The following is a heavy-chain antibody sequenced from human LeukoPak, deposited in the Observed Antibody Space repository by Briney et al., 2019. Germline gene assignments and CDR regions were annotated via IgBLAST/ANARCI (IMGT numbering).Heavy chain of an antibody. CDR3: AKVDYYYGTGSLYFDY. J-gene: IGHJ4*02. D-gene: IGHD3-10*01. CDR1: GFTYDDYA. Sequence: GRSLSLSCAASGFTYDDYAMHWVRHARGKGLEWVSGISWNSGSIGYADAMKGRLTISRDNAKNSRYLQMNSLRAQGTALYYSAKVDYYYGTGSLYFDYWGQGTLVTVSS. V-gene: IGHV3-9*01. CDR2: ISWNSGSI.